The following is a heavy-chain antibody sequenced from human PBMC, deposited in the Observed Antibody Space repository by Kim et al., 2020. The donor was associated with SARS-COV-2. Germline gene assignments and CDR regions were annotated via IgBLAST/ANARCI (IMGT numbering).Heavy chain of an antibody. CDR1: GGSFSGYY. CDR2: INHSGST. J-gene: IGHJ6*02. V-gene: IGHV4-34*01. CDR3: ARPVAYSSSWYPEYYYYYGMDV. Sequence: SETLSLTCAVYGGSFSGYYWSWIRQPPGKGLEWIGEINHSGSTNYNASLKSRVTISVDTSKNQFSLKLSSVTAADTAVYYCARPVAYSSSWYPEYYYYYGMDVWGQGTTVTVSS. D-gene: IGHD6-13*01.